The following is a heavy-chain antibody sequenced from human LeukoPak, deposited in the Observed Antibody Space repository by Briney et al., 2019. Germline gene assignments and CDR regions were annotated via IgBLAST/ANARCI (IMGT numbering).Heavy chain of an antibody. CDR1: GGSISSSSYY. CDR2: NYYSGST. Sequence: SETLSLTCTVSGGSISSSSYYWGWIRQPPGKGLEWIGRNYYSGSTYYNPSLKSRVIISVDTSKNQFSLKLSSVTAADTAVYYCARHARYQLIYYYYYMDVWGKGTTVTVSS. V-gene: IGHV4-39*01. CDR3: ARHARYQLIYYYYYMDV. D-gene: IGHD3-16*02. J-gene: IGHJ6*03.